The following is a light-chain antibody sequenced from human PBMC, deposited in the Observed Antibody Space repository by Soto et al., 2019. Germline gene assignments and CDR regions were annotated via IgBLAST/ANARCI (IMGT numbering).Light chain of an antibody. CDR3: QQSFTIPYT. Sequence: DLQMTQSPSSLSASVGDRVTITCRASQSVRTYLNWYQRKPGKAPKVLIYGASALQSGVPSRFSGSGSGTDFTLTVSSLQPEDFATYYCQQSFTIPYTFGQGPKLEIK. CDR2: GAS. J-gene: IGKJ2*01. CDR1: QSVRTY. V-gene: IGKV1-39*01.